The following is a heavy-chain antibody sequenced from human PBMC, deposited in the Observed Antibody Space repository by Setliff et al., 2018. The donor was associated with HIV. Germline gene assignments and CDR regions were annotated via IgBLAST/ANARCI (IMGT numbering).Heavy chain of an antibody. J-gene: IGHJ4*02. CDR3: TRRYCTSTSCSSPYDY. CDR1: GVTFSSFA. V-gene: IGHV3-30*02. CDR2: IRYDGSNK. Sequence: PGGSLRLSCAASGVTFSSFAMTWVRQAPGEGLEWLTFIRYDGSNKYYADSVKGRFTVSRDNSKNTLYLQMNSLRAEDTAVYYCTRRYCTSTSCSSPYDYWGRGTLVTVSS. D-gene: IGHD2-2*01.